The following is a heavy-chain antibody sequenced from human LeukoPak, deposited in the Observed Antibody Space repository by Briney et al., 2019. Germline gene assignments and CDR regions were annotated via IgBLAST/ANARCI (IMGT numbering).Heavy chain of an antibody. CDR1: GFTFSSYG. CDR2: ITSSRTYI. D-gene: IGHD2-15*01. CDR3: ARGGYCRGGSCPDGMDV. Sequence: TGGSLRLSCEASGFTFSSYGMNWVRESPGKGLEWGSYITSSRTYIYCADSVKGRFTISRDNAKNSLYLQMNSLRAEDTALYYCARGGYCRGGSCPDGMDVWGQGTTVTVSS. V-gene: IGHV3-21*01. J-gene: IGHJ6*02.